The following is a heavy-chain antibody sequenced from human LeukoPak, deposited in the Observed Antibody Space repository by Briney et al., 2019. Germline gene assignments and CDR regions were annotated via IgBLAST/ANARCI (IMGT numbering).Heavy chain of an antibody. CDR1: GGSISSYY. CDR2: IYYSGST. J-gene: IGHJ5*02. CDR3: ARGRSVGWFDP. Sequence: PSETLSLICTVSGGSISSYYWSWIRQPPGKGLEWIGYIYYSGSTNYNPSLKSRVTISVDTSKNHFSLKMRFVTAADTAVYYCARGRSVGWFDPWGQGTLVTVSS. D-gene: IGHD3-3*01. V-gene: IGHV4-59*12.